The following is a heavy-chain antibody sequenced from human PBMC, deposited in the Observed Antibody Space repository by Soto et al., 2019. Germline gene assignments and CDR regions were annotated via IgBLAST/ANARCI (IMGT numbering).Heavy chain of an antibody. V-gene: IGHV1-46*03. CDR3: ARAQGDSLLDS. J-gene: IGHJ4*02. D-gene: IGHD2-15*01. CDR2: INPSGGSP. CDR1: GYTFTIYY. Sequence: QVQLVQPGAEVKKPGASVMISCKASGYTFTIYYLHWVRQAPGQGLEWMGIINPSGGSPTYAQNFQGRVTMITDTSTSTVYMELSGLRSDDTAVYYCARAQGDSLLDSWGQGTLVTVSS.